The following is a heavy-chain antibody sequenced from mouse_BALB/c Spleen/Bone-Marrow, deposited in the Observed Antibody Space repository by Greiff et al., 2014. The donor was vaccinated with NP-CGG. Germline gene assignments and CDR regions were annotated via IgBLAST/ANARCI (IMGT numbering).Heavy chain of an antibody. V-gene: IGHV1-7*01. CDR2: INPSTGYT. J-gene: IGHJ3*01. D-gene: IGHD4-1*01. CDR3: ARRLNWDWFAY. Sequence: QVQLKESGAELAKPGASVKMSCKASGYTFTSYWMHRVKQRPGQGLEWIGYINPSTGYTDYNQKFKDKATLTADKSSSTAYMQLSSLTSEDSAVYYCARRLNWDWFAYWGQGTLVTVSA. CDR1: GYTFTSYW.